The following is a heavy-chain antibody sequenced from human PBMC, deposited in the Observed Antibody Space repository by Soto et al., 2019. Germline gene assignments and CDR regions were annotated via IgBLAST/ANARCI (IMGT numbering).Heavy chain of an antibody. CDR2: INSYNGKT. V-gene: IGHV1-18*01. CDR1: GYTFTSYG. Sequence: QVQLVQSGAEVKKPGASVKVSCKASGYTFTSYGISWVRQAPGQGLEWMGGINSYNGKTNYSQKLQGRVTMTTDTTTSTAYMELRSLRSDETAVYYCAREPVAGIWFDPWGQGTLVTVSS. J-gene: IGHJ5*02. D-gene: IGHD6-19*01. CDR3: AREPVAGIWFDP.